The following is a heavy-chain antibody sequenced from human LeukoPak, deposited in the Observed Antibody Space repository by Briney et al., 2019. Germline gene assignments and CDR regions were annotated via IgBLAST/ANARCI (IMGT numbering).Heavy chain of an antibody. CDR3: AKGERYRIDGVCYRDY. Sequence: AGGSLRLSCAASGFTFSNYAMNWVRQAPGKGLEWVSDISGSGGNTYYADSVKGRFTISRDNSKNTLYLQMNSLRAEDTAVYYCAKGERYRIDGVCYRDYWGQGTLVTVSS. CDR2: ISGSGGNT. V-gene: IGHV3-23*01. D-gene: IGHD2-8*01. J-gene: IGHJ4*02. CDR1: GFTFSNYA.